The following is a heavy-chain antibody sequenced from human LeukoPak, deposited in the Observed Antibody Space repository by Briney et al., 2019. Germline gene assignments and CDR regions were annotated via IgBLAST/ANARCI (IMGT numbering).Heavy chain of an antibody. V-gene: IGHV4-59*01. J-gene: IGHJ5*02. CDR3: ARDLTGSSNWFDP. Sequence: SETLSLTCTVSGGSISSYYWSWIRQPPGKGLEWIGYIYYSGSTNYNPSLKSRVTISVDTSKNHFSLKLSSVTAADTAVYYCARDLTGSSNWFDPWGQGTLVTVSS. CDR2: IYYSGST. CDR1: GGSISSYY. D-gene: IGHD3-9*01.